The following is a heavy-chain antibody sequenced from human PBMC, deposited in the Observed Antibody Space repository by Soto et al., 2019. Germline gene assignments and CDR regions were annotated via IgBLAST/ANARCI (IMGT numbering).Heavy chain of an antibody. CDR1: GGSISSGGYS. Sequence: KPSETLSLTCAVSGGSISSGGYSWSWIRQPPGKGLEWIGYIYHSGSTYYNPSLKSRVTISVDRSKNQFSLKLSSVTAADTAVYYCARGSHRAYYYYGMDVWGQGTTVTVSS. J-gene: IGHJ6*02. CDR2: IYHSGST. CDR3: ARGSHRAYYYYGMDV. V-gene: IGHV4-30-2*01.